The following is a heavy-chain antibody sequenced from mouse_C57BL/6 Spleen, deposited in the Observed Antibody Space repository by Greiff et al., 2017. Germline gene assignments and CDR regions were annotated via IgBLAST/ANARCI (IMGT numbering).Heavy chain of an antibody. V-gene: IGHV1-75*01. CDR3: ARRDYGSSYEGSFDY. CDR2: IFPGSGST. J-gene: IGHJ2*01. D-gene: IGHD1-1*01. Sequence: QVHVKQSGPELVKPGASVKISCKASGYTFTDYYINWVKQRPGQGLEWIGWIFPGSGSTYYNEKFKGKATLTVDKSSSTAYMLLSSLTSEDSAVYFCARRDYGSSYEGSFDYWGQGTTLTVSS. CDR1: GYTFTDYY.